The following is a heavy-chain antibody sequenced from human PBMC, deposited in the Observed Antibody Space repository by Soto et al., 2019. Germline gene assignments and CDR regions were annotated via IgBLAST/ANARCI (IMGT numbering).Heavy chain of an antibody. CDR1: GYTFTSYD. CDR3: AREGAVAGTNPFYGMDV. Sequence: ASVKVSCKASGYTFTSYDINWVRQATGQGLEWMGWMNPNSGNTGYAQKFQGRATMTRNTSISTAYMELSSLRSEDTAVYYCAREGAVAGTNPFYGMDVWGQGTTVTVSS. D-gene: IGHD6-19*01. CDR2: MNPNSGNT. V-gene: IGHV1-8*01. J-gene: IGHJ6*02.